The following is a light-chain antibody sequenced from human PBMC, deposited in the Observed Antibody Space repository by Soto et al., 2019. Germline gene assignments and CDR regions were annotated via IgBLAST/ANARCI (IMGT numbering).Light chain of an antibody. CDR2: EGS. CDR3: SSYASSSTLV. CDR1: SSDIGNYNL. V-gene: IGLV2-23*01. Sequence: QSALTQPASVSGSPGQSITISCTGTSSDIGNYNLVSWYQQHPGKAPKLMIYEGSKRPSGVSNRFSGSKSGNTASLTISWLQAEDEADYYCSSYASSSTLVFGGGTKLTVL. J-gene: IGLJ2*01.